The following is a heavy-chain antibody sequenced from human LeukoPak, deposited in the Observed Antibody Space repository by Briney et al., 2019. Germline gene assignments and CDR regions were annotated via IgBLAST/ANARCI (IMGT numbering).Heavy chain of an antibody. J-gene: IGHJ4*02. CDR3: ARGYDYSNYDY. Sequence: PSETLSLTCTVSGGSISSGGYYWSWIRQHPGRGLEWIGYIYYSGSTYYNPSLKSRVTISVDTSKNQFSLKLSSVTAADTAVYYCARGYDYSNYDYWGQRTLVTVSS. V-gene: IGHV4-31*03. CDR1: GGSISSGGYY. CDR2: IYYSGST. D-gene: IGHD4-11*01.